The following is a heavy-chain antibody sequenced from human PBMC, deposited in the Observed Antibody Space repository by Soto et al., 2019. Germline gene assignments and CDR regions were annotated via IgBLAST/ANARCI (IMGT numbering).Heavy chain of an antibody. CDR2: INPNSGGT. CDR1: GYTFTGYY. J-gene: IGHJ4*02. V-gene: IGHV1-2*04. CDR3: ARDSNCSGGSCYYDY. D-gene: IGHD2-15*01. Sequence: QVQLVQSGAEVKKPGASVKVSCKASGYTFTGYYMHWVRQAPGQGLEWMGWINPNSGGTNYAQKFQGWVTMTRDTSISTAYRELSRLRSDDTAVYYCARDSNCSGGSCYYDYWGQGTLVTVSS.